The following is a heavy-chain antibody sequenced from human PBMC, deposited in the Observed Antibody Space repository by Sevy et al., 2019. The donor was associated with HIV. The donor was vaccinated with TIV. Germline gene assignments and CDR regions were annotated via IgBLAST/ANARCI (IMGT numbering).Heavy chain of an antibody. V-gene: IGHV1-18*01. D-gene: IGHD3-3*01. CDR3: ARDSGVLRFLEWLLFYDY. CDR1: GYTFTSYG. J-gene: IGHJ4*02. CDR2: ISAYNGNT. Sequence: ASVKVSCKASGYTFTSYGISWVRQAPGQGLEWMGWISAYNGNTNYAQKLQGRVTMTTDTSTSTAYMELRSLGSDDTAVYYCARDSGVLRFLEWLLFYDYWGQGTLVTVSS.